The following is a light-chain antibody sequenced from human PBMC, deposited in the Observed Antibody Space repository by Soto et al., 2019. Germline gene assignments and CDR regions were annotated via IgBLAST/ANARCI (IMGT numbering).Light chain of an antibody. CDR2: GAS. Sequence: EIVLTQSPGTLSLSPGERATLSCRASQSVSSSYLAWYQQKPGQAPRLLIYGASSRATGIPARFSGSGSGTDFTLTINKLEPEDFAAYFCQQYSSSPGTFGQGTKVEIK. V-gene: IGKV3-20*01. CDR1: QSVSSSY. CDR3: QQYSSSPGT. J-gene: IGKJ1*01.